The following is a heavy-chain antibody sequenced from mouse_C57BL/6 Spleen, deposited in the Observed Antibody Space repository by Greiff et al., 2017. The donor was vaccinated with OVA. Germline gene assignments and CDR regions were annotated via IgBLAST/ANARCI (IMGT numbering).Heavy chain of an antibody. V-gene: IGHV2-5*01. CDR1: GFSLTSYG. J-gene: IGHJ1*03. CDR3: AKKGWDEGDWYFDV. D-gene: IGHD4-1*01. Sequence: VKLMESGPGLVQPSQSLSITCTVSGFSLTSYGVHWVRQSPGKGLEWLGVIWRGGSTDYNAAFMSRLSITKDNSKSQVFFKMNSLQADDTAIYDGAKKGWDEGDWYFDVWGTGTTVTVSA. CDR2: IWRGGST.